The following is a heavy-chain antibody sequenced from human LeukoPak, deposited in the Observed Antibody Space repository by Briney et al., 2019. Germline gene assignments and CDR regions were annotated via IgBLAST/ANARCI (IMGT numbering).Heavy chain of an antibody. D-gene: IGHD3-10*01. CDR1: GYTFTNYA. J-gene: IGHJ3*02. CDR3: ARGGSRSRRGDDAFDI. CDR2: ISAYNGNT. V-gene: IGHV1-18*01. Sequence: ASVKVSCKASGYTFTNYAMNWVRQAPGQGLEWMGWISAYNGNTELAQKFQGRVTLATDAPTSTAYVELRSLTSDDTAVYFCARGGSRSRRGDDAFDIWGQGTMVTVSS.